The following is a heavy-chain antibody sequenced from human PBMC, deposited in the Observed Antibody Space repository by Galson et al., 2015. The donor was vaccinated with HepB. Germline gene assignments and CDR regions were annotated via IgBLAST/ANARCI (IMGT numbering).Heavy chain of an antibody. CDR1: GFTVSSNY. D-gene: IGHD6-19*01. CDR3: ARAILSLRIAVAGPVYGMDV. CDR2: IYSGGST. V-gene: IGHV3-66*01. J-gene: IGHJ6*02. Sequence: SLRLSCAASGFTVSSNYMSWVRQAPGKGLEWVSVIYSGGSTYYADPVKGRFTTSRDNSKNTLYLQMNSLRAEDTAVYYCARAILSLRIAVAGPVYGMDVWGQGTTFTVSS.